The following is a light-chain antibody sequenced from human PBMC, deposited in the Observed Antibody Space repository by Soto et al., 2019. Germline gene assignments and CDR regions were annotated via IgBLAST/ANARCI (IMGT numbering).Light chain of an antibody. V-gene: IGKV1-5*03. J-gene: IGKJ1*01. CDR3: QEYNNYSGT. CDR1: QSINSW. CDR2: KAS. Sequence: DIQMTQSPSTLPASVGDRVTITCRASQSINSWLAWYQQKPGKAPKLLLYKASSLESGVPSRFSGSRSGTEFTLTISSLQPDDFATYYCQEYNNYSGTFGKGTKVEIK.